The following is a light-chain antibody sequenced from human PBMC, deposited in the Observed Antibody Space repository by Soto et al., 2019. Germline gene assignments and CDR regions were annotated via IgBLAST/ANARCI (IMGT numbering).Light chain of an antibody. V-gene: IGLV2-14*03. CDR1: SSDVGGYNY. Sequence: QSVLTQPASVSGSPGQSITISCAGTSSDVGGYNYVSWYQQHPGKVPRLIISDVNKRPSGVSDRFSGSKSGNTASLTISGLQAEDEADYYCASFTTSVTVVFGGGTKVTVL. CDR3: ASFTTSVTVV. J-gene: IGLJ2*01. CDR2: DVN.